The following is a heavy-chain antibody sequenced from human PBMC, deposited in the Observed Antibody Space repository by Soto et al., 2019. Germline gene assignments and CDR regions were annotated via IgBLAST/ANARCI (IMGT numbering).Heavy chain of an antibody. CDR2: ISYDGSNK. D-gene: IGHD2-15*01. CDR1: GFTFSSYG. J-gene: IGHJ4*02. CDR3: AKGLNLGYCSGGSCYSEWSIDY. Sequence: GGSLRLSCAASGFTFSSYGMHWVRQAPGKGLEWVAVISYDGSNKYYADSVKGRFTISRDNSKNTLYLQMNSLRAEDTAVYYCAKGLNLGYCSGGSCYSEWSIDYWGQGTLVTVSS. V-gene: IGHV3-30*18.